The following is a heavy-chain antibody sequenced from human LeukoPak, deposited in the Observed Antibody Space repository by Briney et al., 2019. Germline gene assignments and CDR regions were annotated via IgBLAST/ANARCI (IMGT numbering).Heavy chain of an antibody. CDR2: IKQDGSEK. CDR3: AREPSGNFGQLVSSAEYFQH. J-gene: IGHJ1*01. D-gene: IGHD5/OR15-5a*01. V-gene: IGHV3-7*01. CDR1: GFTFSSYC. Sequence: GGSLRLSCAASGFTFSSYCMSWVRQAPGKGLEWVANIKQDGSEKYYVDSVKGRFTISRDNAKKSLSLQMNSLRAEDTAVYYCAREPSGNFGQLVSSAEYFQHWGQGTRVTVSS.